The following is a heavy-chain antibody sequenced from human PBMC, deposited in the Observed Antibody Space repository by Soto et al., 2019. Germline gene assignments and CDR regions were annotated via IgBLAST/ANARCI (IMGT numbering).Heavy chain of an antibody. Sequence: EVQLVESGGGLVQPGGSLKLSCAASGFTFSGSAMHWVRQASGKGLEWVGRIRSKPNNYATEYAASVKGRFTMSRDDSETTAYLQMHSLKIEAAAVYYCVMRFTVFGVVSIAEGYYGMDVWGQGTTVTVS. CDR1: GFTFSGSA. D-gene: IGHD3-3*01. CDR3: VMRFTVFGVVSIAEGYYGMDV. CDR2: IRSKPNNYAT. J-gene: IGHJ6*02. V-gene: IGHV3-73*02.